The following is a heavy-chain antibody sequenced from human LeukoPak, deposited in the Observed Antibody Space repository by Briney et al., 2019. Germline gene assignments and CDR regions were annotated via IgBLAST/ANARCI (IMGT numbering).Heavy chain of an antibody. J-gene: IGHJ4*02. CDR3: ARMSEKVAANHFDY. D-gene: IGHD1-26*01. Sequence: ASVTVSCKASEYTFTGYYLHWVRQAPGQGLEWMGWINPNTGATKYAQKFQGRVTMTRDTSISTAYMELSRLSSDDTAVYYCARMSEKVAANHFDYWGQGTLVTVSS. CDR2: INPNTGAT. CDR1: EYTFTGYY. V-gene: IGHV1-2*02.